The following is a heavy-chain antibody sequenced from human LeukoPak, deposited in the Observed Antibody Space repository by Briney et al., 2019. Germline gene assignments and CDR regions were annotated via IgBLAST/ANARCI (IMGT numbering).Heavy chain of an antibody. CDR3: AWGVRWLSQDF. Sequence: SETLSLTCNVSGGSISNSYWSWFRQPPGKGLEWIGYVYYSGSTNYHPSLKSRVTISLDSSKTHFSLKLTSVTAADTSVYFCAWGVRWLSQDFWDQGTLATVSS. CDR2: VYYSGST. D-gene: IGHD5-24*01. V-gene: IGHV4-59*01. J-gene: IGHJ4*02. CDR1: GGSISNSY.